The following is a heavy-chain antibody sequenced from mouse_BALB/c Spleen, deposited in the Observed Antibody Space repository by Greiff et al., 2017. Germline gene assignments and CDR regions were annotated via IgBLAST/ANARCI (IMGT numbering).Heavy chain of an antibody. Sequence: QVQLQQSGAELAKPGASVKMSCKASGYTFTSYWMHWVKQRPGQGLEWIGFINPSTGYTEYNQKFKDKATLTADKSSSTAYMQLSSLTSEDSAVYYCARDHYRSPWFAYWGQGTLVTVSA. D-gene: IGHD2-14*01. CDR2: INPSTGYT. V-gene: IGHV1-7*01. CDR1: GYTFTSYW. CDR3: ARDHYRSPWFAY. J-gene: IGHJ3*01.